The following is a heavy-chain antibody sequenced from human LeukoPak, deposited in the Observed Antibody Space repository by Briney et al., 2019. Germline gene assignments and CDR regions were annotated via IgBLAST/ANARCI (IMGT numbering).Heavy chain of an antibody. J-gene: IGHJ4*02. D-gene: IGHD6-13*01. V-gene: IGHV4-39*07. CDR2: IYYSGTT. CDR1: GGLISISTYY. Sequence: NPSETLSLTCTVSGGLISISTYYWGWIRQPPGKGLEWIGSIYYSGTTHYNPSLKSRVTISVDTSKNQFSLKLSSVTAADTAVYYCARGRRYSSSWALLAYFDYWGQGTLVTVSS. CDR3: ARGRRYSSSWALLAYFDY.